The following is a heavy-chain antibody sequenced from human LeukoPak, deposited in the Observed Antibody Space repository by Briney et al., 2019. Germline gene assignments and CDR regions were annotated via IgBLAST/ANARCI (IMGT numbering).Heavy chain of an antibody. Sequence: RASVKVSCKASGGTFSSYAISWVRQAPGQGLEWMGGIIPIFGTANYAQKFQGRVTITADESTSTAYMELSSLRSEDTAVYYCARDRGRRITIFGGSYGMDVWGQGTTVTVSS. J-gene: IGHJ6*02. V-gene: IGHV1-69*01. D-gene: IGHD3-3*01. CDR1: GGTFSSYA. CDR3: ARDRGRRITIFGGSYGMDV. CDR2: IIPIFGTA.